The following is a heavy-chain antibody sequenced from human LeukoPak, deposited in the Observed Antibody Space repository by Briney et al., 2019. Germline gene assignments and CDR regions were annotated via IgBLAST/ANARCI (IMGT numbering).Heavy chain of an antibody. V-gene: IGHV4-34*01. CDR2: INHSGST. D-gene: IGHD3-10*01. Sequence: SETLSLTCAVYGGSFSGYYRSWIRQPPGKGLEWIGEINHSGSTNYNPSLKSRVTISVDTSKNQFSLKLSSVTAADTAVYYCARGLPKHPVRNYYGSGTNLYYYYYYMDVWGKGTTVTVSS. CDR3: ARGLPKHPVRNYYGSGTNLYYYYYYMDV. J-gene: IGHJ6*03. CDR1: GGSFSGYY.